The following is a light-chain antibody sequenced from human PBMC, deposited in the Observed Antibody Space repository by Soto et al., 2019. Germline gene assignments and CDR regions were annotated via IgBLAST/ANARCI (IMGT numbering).Light chain of an antibody. CDR1: SSDIGAFNF. J-gene: IGLJ1*01. CDR2: GVT. Sequence: QSALTQPASVSGSPGQSISIPCTGTSSDIGAFNFVSWYQQHPGKAPKVLIYGVTNRPSGVDYRFSGSKSGITASLIISGLLPEDEADYYCSSFTSASTRIFGTGTKVTVI. CDR3: SSFTSASTRI. V-gene: IGLV2-14*03.